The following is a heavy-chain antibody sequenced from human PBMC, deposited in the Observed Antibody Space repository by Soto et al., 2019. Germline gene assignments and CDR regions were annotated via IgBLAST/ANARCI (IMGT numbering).Heavy chain of an antibody. CDR1: GYTFTNYG. V-gene: IGHV1-18*01. CDR3: ARDDYDFWSGPPPLYYYYYMDV. CDR2: ISAYNGDT. Sequence: ASVKVSCKASGYTFTNYGITWVRQAPGQGLEWMGWISAYNGDTHYTQRLQGRVTMTTDTSTSTAYMELRGLRSDDTAVYYCARDDYDFWSGPPPLYYYYYMDVWGKGTTVTVSS. D-gene: IGHD3-3*01. J-gene: IGHJ6*03.